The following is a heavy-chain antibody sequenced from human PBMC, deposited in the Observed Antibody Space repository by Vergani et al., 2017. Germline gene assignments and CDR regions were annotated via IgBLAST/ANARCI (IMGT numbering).Heavy chain of an antibody. V-gene: IGHV3-48*01. CDR1: GFTFSSYS. J-gene: IGHJ4*02. D-gene: IGHD3-10*01. Sequence: EVQLVESGGGLVQPGGSLRLSCAASGFTFSSYSMNWVRQAPGKGLEWVSYISSSSSTIYYADSVKGRFTISRDNAKNSLYLQMNSLRAEDTAVYYCAREGGSGSSDYWGQGTLVTVSS. CDR3: AREGGSGSSDY. CDR2: ISSSSSTI.